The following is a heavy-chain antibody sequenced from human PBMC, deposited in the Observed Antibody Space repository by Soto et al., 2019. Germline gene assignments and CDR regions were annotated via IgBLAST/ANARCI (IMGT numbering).Heavy chain of an antibody. Sequence: GASVKVSCKASGGTFSSYTMSWVRQAPGQGLEWMGRIIPILGIANYAQKLQGRVTITADKSTSTAYMELSSLRSEDTAVYYCAGRPDYSNYLSWGQGTLVTVSS. V-gene: IGHV1-69*02. CDR2: IIPILGIA. J-gene: IGHJ4*02. D-gene: IGHD4-4*01. CDR1: GGTFSSYT. CDR3: AGRPDYSNYLS.